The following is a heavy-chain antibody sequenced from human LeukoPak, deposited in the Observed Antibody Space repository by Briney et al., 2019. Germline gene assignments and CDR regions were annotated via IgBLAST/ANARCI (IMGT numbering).Heavy chain of an antibody. J-gene: IGHJ5*02. CDR2: ISGSGNTI. CDR1: GFTFRSYE. V-gene: IGHV3-48*03. D-gene: IGHD5-18*01. Sequence: GGSLRLSCAASGFTFRSYEMNWVRQASGKGLEWVSYISGSGNTINYADSVKGRFTISRDNDKNSLYLQMKNLRPEDTAVYYCVRQTHEYSYGDSWFDPWGQGTLVTVSS. CDR3: VRQTHEYSYGDSWFDP.